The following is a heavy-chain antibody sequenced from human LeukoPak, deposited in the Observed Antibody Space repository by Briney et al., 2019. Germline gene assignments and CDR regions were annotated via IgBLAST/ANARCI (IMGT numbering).Heavy chain of an antibody. Sequence: GGSLRLSCAASEFTVSNIYMSWVRQAPGKGLEWVSVIYSGGTTHYADSVKGRFAVSRDNSKNTLYLQMNSLRAEDTAVYYCASSLYSCGWSLNSGAFDIWGQGTMVTVSS. CDR2: IYSGGTT. V-gene: IGHV3-53*01. D-gene: IGHD6-13*01. J-gene: IGHJ3*02. CDR3: ASSLYSCGWSLNSGAFDI. CDR1: EFTVSNIY.